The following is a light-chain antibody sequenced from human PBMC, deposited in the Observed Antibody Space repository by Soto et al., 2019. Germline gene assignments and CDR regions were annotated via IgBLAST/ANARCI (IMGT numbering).Light chain of an antibody. CDR1: SSDVGDYNY. CDR2: DVS. Sequence: QSALTQPASVSGSPGQSVTISCTGTSSDVGDYNYVSWYQQYPGKAPKLVIYDVSKRPSGVPDRFSGSKSGNTASLTISGIHAEDEDDDYCCSFSGSYTFWVFGGGTKLTVL. J-gene: IGLJ3*02. CDR3: CSFSGSYTFWV. V-gene: IGLV2-11*01.